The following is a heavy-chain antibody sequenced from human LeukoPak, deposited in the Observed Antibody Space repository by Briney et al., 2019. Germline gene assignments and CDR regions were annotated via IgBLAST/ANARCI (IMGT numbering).Heavy chain of an antibody. J-gene: IGHJ4*02. CDR1: GFTFDDYA. V-gene: IGHV3-9*01. Sequence: PGRSLRLSCAASGFTFDDYAMHWVRQAPGKGLEWVSGINWNSGSIGYAASVKGRFTISRDNAKNSLYLQMNSLRAEDTALYYCAKDIGANYGSGSKNPLDYWGQGTLVTVSS. CDR3: AKDIGANYGSGSKNPLDY. D-gene: IGHD3-10*01. CDR2: INWNSGSI.